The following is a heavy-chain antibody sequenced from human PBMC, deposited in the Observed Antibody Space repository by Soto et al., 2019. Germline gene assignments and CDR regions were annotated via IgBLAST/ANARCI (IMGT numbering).Heavy chain of an antibody. V-gene: IGHV3-64*01. CDR3: ARREQSDYYYMDV. Sequence: EVQLVESGGGLVQPGGSLRLSCAASGFTFSNYAMEWVRQAPGKVLEYVSGISSNGVGTYYANSVKDRFTISRDNSKNTLYRQMGSLRAEDMAVYYCARREQSDYYYMDVWGKGTSVTVSS. D-gene: IGHD6-19*01. J-gene: IGHJ6*03. CDR1: GFTFSNYA. CDR2: ISSNGVGT.